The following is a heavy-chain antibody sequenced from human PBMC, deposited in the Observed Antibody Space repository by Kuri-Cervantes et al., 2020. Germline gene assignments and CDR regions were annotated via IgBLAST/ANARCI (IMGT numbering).Heavy chain of an antibody. CDR3: ARESYYNFWSGAYYYYYYMDV. D-gene: IGHD3-3*01. J-gene: IGHJ6*03. CDR2: INAGNGNT. Sequence: ASVKVSCKASGYTFTSYAIHWVRQAPGQRLEWMGWINAGNGNTKYSQKFQGRVTITRDTSASTTYMDLSSLRSEDTAVYYCARESYYNFWSGAYYYYYYMDVWGKGTTVTVSS. V-gene: IGHV1-3*01. CDR1: GYTFTSYA.